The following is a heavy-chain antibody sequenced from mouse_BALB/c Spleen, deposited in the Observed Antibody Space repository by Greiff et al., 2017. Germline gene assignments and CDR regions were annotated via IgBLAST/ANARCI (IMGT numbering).Heavy chain of an antibody. V-gene: IGHV5-17*02. CDR2: ISSGSSTI. J-gene: IGHJ2*01. Sequence: EVHLVESGGGLVQPGGSRKLSCAASGFTFSSFGMHWVRQAPEKGLEWVAYISSGSSTIYYADTVKGRFTISRDNPKNTLFLQMTSLRSEDTAMYYCAREVVAPFDYWGQGTTLTVSS. CDR3: AREVVAPFDY. D-gene: IGHD1-1*01. CDR1: GFTFSSFG.